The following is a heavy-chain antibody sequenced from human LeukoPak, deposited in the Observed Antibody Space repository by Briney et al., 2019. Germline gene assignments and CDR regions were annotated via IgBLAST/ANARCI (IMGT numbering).Heavy chain of an antibody. Sequence: GGSLRLSCAASGFTFSSHWMTWVRQAPGKGLEWVANIKQDGSEKYYVDSVKGRFTISRDNAKNSLYPQMNSLGAEDTAVYYCARRGTSSSWAHFDYWGQGTLVTVSS. J-gene: IGHJ4*02. CDR2: IKQDGSEK. CDR3: ARRGTSSSWAHFDY. V-gene: IGHV3-7*05. CDR1: GFTFSSHW. D-gene: IGHD6-13*01.